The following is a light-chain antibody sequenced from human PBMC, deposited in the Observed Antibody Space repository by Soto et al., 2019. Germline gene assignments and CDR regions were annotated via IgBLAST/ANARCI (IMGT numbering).Light chain of an antibody. CDR3: QQANSFPPT. Sequence: DIQMTQSPSSVSASVGDRVTITCRASQVINYWLAWYQQKPGKAPKLLIYAASTLQSGVPSRFSGSGSRTDYTLTISSQQPEDFATYYCQQANSFPPTFGGGTKVEI. J-gene: IGKJ4*01. CDR2: AAS. V-gene: IGKV1-12*01. CDR1: QVINYW.